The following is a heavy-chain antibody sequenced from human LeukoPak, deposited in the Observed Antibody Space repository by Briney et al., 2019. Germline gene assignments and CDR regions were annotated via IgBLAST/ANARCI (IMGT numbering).Heavy chain of an antibody. V-gene: IGHV4-59*01. CDR3: ARDKAVPGTGVFGSYYYYYMDV. CDR2: IYYSGST. CDR1: GGSISSYY. D-gene: IGHD6-19*01. J-gene: IGHJ6*03. Sequence: SETLSLTCTVSGGSISSYYWSWIRQPPGKGLEWIGYIYYSGSTNYNPSLKSRVTISVDTSKNQVSLKLSSVTAADTAVYYCARDKAVPGTGVFGSYYYYYMDVWGKGTTVTVSS.